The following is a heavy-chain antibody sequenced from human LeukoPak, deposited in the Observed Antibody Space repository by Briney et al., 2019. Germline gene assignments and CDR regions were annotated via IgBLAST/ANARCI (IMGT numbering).Heavy chain of an antibody. Sequence: PGGSLRLSCAASGFTFSSYMHWVRQVSGKGLVWVSRINGDEGSTTYADSVKGRFTISRDNAKNTLYLQMNSLRVEDTAVYYCAKGLIRWFGEQYNWFDPWGQGTLVTVSS. V-gene: IGHV3-74*01. D-gene: IGHD3-10*01. CDR3: AKGLIRWFGEQYNWFDP. CDR2: INGDEGST. J-gene: IGHJ5*02. CDR1: GFTFSSY.